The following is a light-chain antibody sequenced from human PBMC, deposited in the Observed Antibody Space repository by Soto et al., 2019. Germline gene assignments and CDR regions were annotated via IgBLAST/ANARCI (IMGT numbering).Light chain of an antibody. CDR2: GAS. CDR1: QSVSSSY. J-gene: IGKJ5*01. CDR3: QQYGSSPPIS. Sequence: ELVLTQYPGPLSLSPGDRATLSCRASQSVSSSYLARYQQNPGQAPRLLISGASSRATGIPDRFSGSGSGTHFSLTITRLENEDFSVYYCQQYGSSPPISFGQGTRLDIK. V-gene: IGKV3-20*01.